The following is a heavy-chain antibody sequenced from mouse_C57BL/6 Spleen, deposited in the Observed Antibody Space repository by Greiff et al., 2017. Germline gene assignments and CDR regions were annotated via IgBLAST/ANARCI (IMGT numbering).Heavy chain of an antibody. Sequence: EVQLMESGGGLVKPGGSLKLSCAASGFTFSSYAMSWVRQTPEKRLEWVATISDGGSYTYYPENVKGRFTITKDKAKNNLYLQMSQLKYEDTAMYYCARDKTFFGGWGQGAMVAVAA. CDR3: ARDKTFFGG. CDR1: GFTFSSYA. CDR2: ISDGGSYT. J-gene: IGHJ3*01. V-gene: IGHV5-4*01.